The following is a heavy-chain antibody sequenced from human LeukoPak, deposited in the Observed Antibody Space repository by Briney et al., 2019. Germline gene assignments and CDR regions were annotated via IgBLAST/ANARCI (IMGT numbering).Heavy chain of an antibody. V-gene: IGHV1-18*01. CDR3: ASSLLWFGELLREFDY. D-gene: IGHD3-10*01. CDR2: ISAYNGNT. CDR1: GYIFTTYG. Sequence: ASVKVSCKASGYIFTTYGISWVRQAPGQGLEWMGWISAYNGNTKYAQKFQGRVTITADKSTSTAYMELSSLRSEDTAVYYCASSLLWFGELLREFDYWGQGTLATVSS. J-gene: IGHJ4*02.